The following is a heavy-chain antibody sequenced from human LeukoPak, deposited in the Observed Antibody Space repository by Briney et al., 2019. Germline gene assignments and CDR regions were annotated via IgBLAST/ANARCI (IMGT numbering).Heavy chain of an antibody. J-gene: IGHJ3*02. V-gene: IGHV4-30-4*08. Sequence: SETLSLTCTVSGGSISSGDYYWSWIRQPPGKGLEWIGYIYYSGSTYYNPSLKSRVTISVDTSKNPFSLKLSSVTAADTAVYYCARDFGDYLMDYAFDIWGQGTMVTVSS. CDR1: GGSISSGDYY. CDR2: IYYSGST. CDR3: ARDFGDYLMDYAFDI. D-gene: IGHD4-17*01.